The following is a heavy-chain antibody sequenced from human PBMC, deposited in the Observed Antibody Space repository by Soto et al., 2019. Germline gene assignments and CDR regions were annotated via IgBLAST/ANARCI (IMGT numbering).Heavy chain of an antibody. CDR2: ISAYNGNT. J-gene: IGHJ4*02. V-gene: IGHV1-18*01. Sequence: ASVKVSCKASGYTFASYAISWMRQAPGQGLEWMGWISAYNGNTNYAQKLQGRVTMTTDTSTSTAYMELRSLRAEDTALYYCAKAGFWSGYYSLVDYWGQGTLVTVSS. D-gene: IGHD3-3*01. CDR3: AKAGFWSGYYSLVDY. CDR1: GYTFASYA.